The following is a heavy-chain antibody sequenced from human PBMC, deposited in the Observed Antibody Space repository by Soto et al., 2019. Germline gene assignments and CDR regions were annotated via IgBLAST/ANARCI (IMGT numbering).Heavy chain of an antibody. CDR2: IYYSGST. D-gene: IGHD3-3*01. J-gene: IGHJ6*02. CDR3: ARARGLDFWSGYPYYSYYGMDV. Sequence: PSETLSLTCTVSGGSISSGGYYWSWIRQHPGKGLEWIGYIYYSGSTYYNPSLKSRVTISVDTSKNKFSLKLSSVTAADTAVYYRARARGLDFWSGYPYYSYYGMDVWGQGTTVTVSS. CDR1: GGSISSGGYY. V-gene: IGHV4-31*03.